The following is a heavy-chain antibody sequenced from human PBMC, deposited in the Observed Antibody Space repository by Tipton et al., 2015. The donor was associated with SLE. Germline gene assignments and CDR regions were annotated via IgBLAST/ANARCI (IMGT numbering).Heavy chain of an antibody. J-gene: IGHJ4*02. D-gene: IGHD1-26*01. V-gene: IGHV4-39*01. CDR2: IYYSGST. Sequence: SLTCTVSGGSISSSSYYWGWIRQPPGKGLEWIGSIYYSGSTYYNPSLKSRVTISVDTSKNQFSLKLSSVTAADTAVYYCARRGSYYCFDYWGQGTLVTVSS. CDR1: GGSISSSSYY. CDR3: ARRGSYYCFDY.